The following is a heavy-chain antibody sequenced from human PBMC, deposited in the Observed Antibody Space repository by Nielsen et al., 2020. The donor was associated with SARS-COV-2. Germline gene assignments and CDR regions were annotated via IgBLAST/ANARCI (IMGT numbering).Heavy chain of an antibody. V-gene: IGHV4-39*07. CDR2: IHYSGST. CDR3: ARATLRFLEWLFPRGGWFDS. J-gene: IGHJ5*01. CDR1: SCSISSSSYY. Sequence: SETLSLTCTVSSCSISSSSYYWGWIRQPPGKGLEWIGSIHYSGSTYYNPSLKSRVTISVDTSKNQFSLKLTSVTAADTAVYYCARATLRFLEWLFPRGGWFDSWGQGTLVTVSS. D-gene: IGHD3-3*01.